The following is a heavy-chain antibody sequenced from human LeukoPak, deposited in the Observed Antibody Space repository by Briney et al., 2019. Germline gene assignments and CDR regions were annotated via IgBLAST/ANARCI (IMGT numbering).Heavy chain of an antibody. Sequence: ASVKVSCKASGYTVTSYYMHWVRQAPGQGLEWMGISNPSGGSTRYAEKFQGRVTMTRDMSTSTVYMELSSLRSEDTAVSYYARADEQRYFDWLLAVGYYYYYMDVWGKETTVTVSS. CDR3: ARADEQRYFDWLLAVGYYYYYMDV. CDR2: SNPSGGST. D-gene: IGHD3-9*01. CDR1: GYTVTSYY. J-gene: IGHJ6*03. V-gene: IGHV1-46*01.